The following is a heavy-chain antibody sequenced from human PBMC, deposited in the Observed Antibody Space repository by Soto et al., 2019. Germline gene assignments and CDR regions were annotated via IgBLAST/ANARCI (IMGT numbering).Heavy chain of an antibody. J-gene: IGHJ4*02. V-gene: IGHV3-23*01. CDR3: AKRATGTDFDY. D-gene: IGHD1-1*01. Sequence: GGSLILSCAASGFTFSSYAMNGVRQAPGKGLEWVSVISGSGGSTYYADSVKGRFTISRDNSKNTLYLQMNSLRAEDTAVYYCAKRATGTDFDYWGQGTLVTVSS. CDR1: GFTFSSYA. CDR2: ISGSGGST.